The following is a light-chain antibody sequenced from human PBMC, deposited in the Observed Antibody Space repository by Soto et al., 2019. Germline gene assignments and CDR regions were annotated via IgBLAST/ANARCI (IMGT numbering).Light chain of an antibody. Sequence: DIQMTQSPSTLSQSVGDRVTITCRASQSISSWVAWYQQKPGKAPKLLIYDASSLESGVPSRFSGSGSGTEFTLTISSLQPDDFATYYCQQYNSYSTFGQGTKVDIK. CDR3: QQYNSYST. V-gene: IGKV1-5*01. J-gene: IGKJ1*01. CDR1: QSISSW. CDR2: DAS.